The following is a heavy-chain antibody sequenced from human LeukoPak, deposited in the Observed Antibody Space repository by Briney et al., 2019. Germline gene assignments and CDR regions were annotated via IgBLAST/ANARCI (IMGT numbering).Heavy chain of an antibody. Sequence: GGSLRLSCEDSGFTFDDYGMSWVRQAPGKRLEWVCGINWDGGNTHCAESVRGRLTISRDNAKNSLFLQMSSLRAEDTALYYCARDVSSNWYSFNLWGQGTLVTVSS. CDR1: GFTFDDYG. D-gene: IGHD6-13*01. CDR2: INWDGGNT. CDR3: ARDVSSNWYSFNL. J-gene: IGHJ4*02. V-gene: IGHV3-20*04.